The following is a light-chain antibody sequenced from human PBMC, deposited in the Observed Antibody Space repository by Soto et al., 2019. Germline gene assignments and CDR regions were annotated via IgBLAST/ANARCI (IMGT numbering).Light chain of an antibody. CDR3: QQYGSPLT. V-gene: IGKV3-20*01. CDR2: GAS. J-gene: IGKJ4*01. Sequence: EIVLTQSPGTLSLSPGGRATLSCRASQSVSSSYLAWCQQKPGQAPRLLIYGASSRATGIPDRFSGSGSGTDFTLTISRLEPEHFAVYYCQQYGSPLTFGGGTKVEIK. CDR1: QSVSSSY.